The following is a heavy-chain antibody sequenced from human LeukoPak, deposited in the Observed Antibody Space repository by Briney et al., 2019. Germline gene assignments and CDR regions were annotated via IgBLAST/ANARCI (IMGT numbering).Heavy chain of an antibody. D-gene: IGHD3-22*01. J-gene: IGHJ4*02. CDR1: GFTFSSYA. CDR3: AKETTYYFDSSGYQYFDS. CDR2: ISGSGGST. Sequence: GGSLRLSCAASGFTFSSYAMSWVRQVPGKGLEWVSAISGSGGSTYDADSVKGRLTISRDNSKNTLNLQMNSLRAEDTAVYYCAKETTYYFDSSGYQYFDSWGQGTLVTVSS. V-gene: IGHV3-23*01.